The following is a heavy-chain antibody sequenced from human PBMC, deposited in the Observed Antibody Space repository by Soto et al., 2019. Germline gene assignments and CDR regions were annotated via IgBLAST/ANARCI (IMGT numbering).Heavy chain of an antibody. V-gene: IGHV2-70*11. CDR3: ARILGGIAADQYYFDY. D-gene: IGHD6-13*01. CDR1: GFSLSTSGMC. CDR2: IDWDDDK. J-gene: IGHJ4*02. Sequence: SGPTLVKPTQTLTLTCTFSGFSLSTSGMCVSWIRQPPGKALEWLARIDWDDDKYYSTSLKTRLTISKDTSKNQVVLTMPNMDPVDTATYYCARILGGIAADQYYFDYWGQGTLVTVSS.